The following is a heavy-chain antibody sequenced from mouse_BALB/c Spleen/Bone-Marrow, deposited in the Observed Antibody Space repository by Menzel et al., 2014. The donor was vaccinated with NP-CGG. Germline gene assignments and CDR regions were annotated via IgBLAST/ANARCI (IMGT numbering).Heavy chain of an antibody. D-gene: IGHD2-3*01. V-gene: IGHV5-6-2*01. CDR2: INTNGGST. CDR1: GFTFSSYY. J-gene: IGHJ3*01. Sequence: EVKLQESGGGLVKLGGSLKLSCAASGFTFSSYYMSWVRQTPEKRLELVAAINTNGGSTYYPGTVKGRFTISRDNAKNTLYLQMSSLKSEDTALYYCASLYDGYSVFVYWGQGTLVTVSA. CDR3: ASLYDGYSVFVY.